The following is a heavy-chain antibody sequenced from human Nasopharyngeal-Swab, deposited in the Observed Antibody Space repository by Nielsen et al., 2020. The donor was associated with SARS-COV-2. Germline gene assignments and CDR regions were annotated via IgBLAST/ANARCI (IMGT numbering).Heavy chain of an antibody. D-gene: IGHD1-14*01. CDR2: IYHTCGT. V-gene: IGHV4-59*01. Sequence: SETLSLTCTVSGGSINSSYWSWIRQPPGKGLAWIGYIYHTCGTNYNPSLKSRLTIPVGPSTNQFSLRLNSVGAADTAVYSCARGRIGDYKYYGLDVWGQGTTVTVSS. CDR1: GGSINSSY. CDR3: ARGRIGDYKYYGLDV. J-gene: IGHJ6*02.